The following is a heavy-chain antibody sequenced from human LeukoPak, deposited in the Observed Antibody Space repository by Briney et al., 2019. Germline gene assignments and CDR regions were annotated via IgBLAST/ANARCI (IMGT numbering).Heavy chain of an antibody. Sequence: ASVKVSCKASGYTFTSYAMNWVRQAPGQGLEWMGWINTNTGNPTYAQGFTGRFVFSLDTSVSTAYLQISSLKAEDTAVYYCARGPPPPSWAVLLWFGEATFDPWGQGTLVTVSS. CDR3: ARGPPPPSWAVLLWFGEATFDP. D-gene: IGHD3-10*01. J-gene: IGHJ5*02. V-gene: IGHV7-4-1*02. CDR2: INTNTGNP. CDR1: GYTFTSYA.